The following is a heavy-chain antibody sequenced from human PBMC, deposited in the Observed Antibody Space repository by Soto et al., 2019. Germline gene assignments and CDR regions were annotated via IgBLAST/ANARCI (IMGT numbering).Heavy chain of an antibody. CDR2: IIPIFGTA. Sequence: QVQLVQSGAEVKKPGSSVKVSCKASESTFSSYAISWVRQAPGQGLEWMGGIIPIFGTANYAQKFQGRVTITADDSTSTAYMELSSLRSEDTAVYYCAREMSPDPPGYFDYWGQGTLVTVSS. CDR3: AREMSPDPPGYFDY. V-gene: IGHV1-69*01. J-gene: IGHJ4*02. CDR1: ESTFSSYA.